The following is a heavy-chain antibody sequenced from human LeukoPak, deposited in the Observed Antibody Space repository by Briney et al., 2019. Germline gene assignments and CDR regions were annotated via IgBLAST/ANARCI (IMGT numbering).Heavy chain of an antibody. CDR1: GGSISSYC. J-gene: IGHJ4*02. V-gene: IGHV4-4*07. CDR2: IYTSGST. D-gene: IGHD1-1*01. Sequence: SETLSLTCTVSGGSISSYCWSWIRQPAGKGLEWIGRIYTSGSTNYNPSLKSRVTMSVDTSKNQFSLELSSVTAADTAVYYCARDTTGTTGQGFDYWGQGTLVTVSS. CDR3: ARDTTGTTGQGFDY.